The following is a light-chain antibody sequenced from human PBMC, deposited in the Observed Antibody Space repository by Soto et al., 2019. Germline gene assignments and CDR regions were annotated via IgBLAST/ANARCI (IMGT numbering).Light chain of an antibody. CDR3: AAWDDSLSIVV. CDR1: NSNIGTTY. J-gene: IGLJ2*01. Sequence: QSVLTQPPSASGTPGQGVTISCSGSNSNIGTTYVYWYRQLPGTAPKLLIYRNSQRPSGVPDRFSASKSGTSASLAISGLRSEDEAHYFCAAWDDSLSIVVFGGGTKLTVL. V-gene: IGLV1-47*01. CDR2: RNS.